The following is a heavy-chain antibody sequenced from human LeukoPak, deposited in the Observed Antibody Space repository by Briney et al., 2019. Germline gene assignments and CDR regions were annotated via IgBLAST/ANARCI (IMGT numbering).Heavy chain of an antibody. D-gene: IGHD6-13*01. CDR2: MYYSGST. Sequence: SETLSLTWTVSGGSISSYYWSWLRQPPGKGREWNGYMYYSGSTNYNPSLKSRVTISVDTSKNQFSLKLNSVTAADTAVYYCARHLSSSWSNWFDPWGQGTLVTVSS. J-gene: IGHJ5*02. CDR1: GGSISSYY. V-gene: IGHV4-59*08. CDR3: ARHLSSSWSNWFDP.